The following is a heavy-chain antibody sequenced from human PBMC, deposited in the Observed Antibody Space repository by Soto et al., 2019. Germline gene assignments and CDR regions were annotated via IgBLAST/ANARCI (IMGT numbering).Heavy chain of an antibody. J-gene: IGHJ5*02. V-gene: IGHV1-18*04. Sequence: GASVKVSCKASGYTFTSYGISWVRQAPGQGLEWMGWISAYNGNTNYAQKLQGRVTMTTDTSTSTAYIELRSLRSDDTAVYYCARDLRVKYSSGWYWFDPWGKGTPVTVSS. CDR2: ISAYNGNT. D-gene: IGHD6-13*01. CDR3: ARDLRVKYSSGWYWFDP. CDR1: GYTFTSYG.